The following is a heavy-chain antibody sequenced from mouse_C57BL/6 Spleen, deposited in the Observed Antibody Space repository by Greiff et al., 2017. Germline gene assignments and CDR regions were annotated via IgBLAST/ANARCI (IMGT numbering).Heavy chain of an antibody. J-gene: IGHJ1*03. CDR2: INPNNGGN. V-gene: IGHV1-18*01. CDR3: ARIRPSYYGSSYKDFDV. Sequence: VQLKESGPELVKPGASVKIPCKASGYTFTDYNMDWVKQSHGKSLEWIGDINPNNGGNIYNQKFKGKATLTVDKSASTAYMELRSLTSEDTAVYYCARIRPSYYGSSYKDFDVWGTGTTVTVSS. D-gene: IGHD1-1*01. CDR1: GYTFTDYN.